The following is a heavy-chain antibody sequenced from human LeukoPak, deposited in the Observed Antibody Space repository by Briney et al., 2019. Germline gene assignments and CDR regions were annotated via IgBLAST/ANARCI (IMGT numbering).Heavy chain of an antibody. Sequence: SQTLSLTCTVSGGSISSGGYYWSWISQHPGKGLEWIGYIYYSGSTYYNPSLKSRVTISVDTSKNQFSLKLSSVTAADTAVYYCARGSTVVGNFDYWGQGTLVTVSS. CDR3: ARGSTVVGNFDY. V-gene: IGHV4-31*03. J-gene: IGHJ4*02. CDR1: GGSISSGGYY. D-gene: IGHD4-11*01. CDR2: IYYSGST.